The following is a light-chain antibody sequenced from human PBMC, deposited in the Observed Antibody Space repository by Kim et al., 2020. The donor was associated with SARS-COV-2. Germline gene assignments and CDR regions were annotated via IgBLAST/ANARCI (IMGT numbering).Light chain of an antibody. CDR1: QGISSW. V-gene: IGKV1-5*03. CDR2: KAS. J-gene: IGKJ1*01. Sequence: ASVGDRVTITCRASQGISSWLAWYQQKPGKAPKLLIYKASSLESGVPSRFSGSGSGTEFTLTISSLQPDDFATYHCQQYNSAPWTFGQGTKVDIK. CDR3: QQYNSAPWT.